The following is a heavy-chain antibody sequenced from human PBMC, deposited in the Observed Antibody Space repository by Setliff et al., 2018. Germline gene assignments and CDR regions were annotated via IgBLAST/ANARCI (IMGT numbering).Heavy chain of an antibody. V-gene: IGHV1-18*01. CDR3: ARGPPDFVVVPAAAKFDY. J-gene: IGHJ4*02. Sequence: ASVKVSCKTSGYSFTNYGINWVRQAPGQGLEWMGWNSVYAREFQGRVTMTIDTPTSTAYMELRSLRSDDTAVYYCARGPPDFVVVPAAAKFDYWGPGTLVAVSS. D-gene: IGHD2-2*01. CDR2: NSV. CDR1: GYSFTNYG.